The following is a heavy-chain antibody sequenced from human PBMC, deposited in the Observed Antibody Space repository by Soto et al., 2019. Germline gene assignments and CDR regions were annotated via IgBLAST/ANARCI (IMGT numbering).Heavy chain of an antibody. D-gene: IGHD1-1*01. CDR2: IKQDGSEK. J-gene: IGHJ4*02. V-gene: IGHV3-7*03. CDR1: GFTFSSFW. Sequence: PGGSLRLSCATSGFTFSSFWMSWVRQAPGKGLEWVANIKQDGSEKYYVDSVKGRFTISRDNAKNSMHLQMNSLRAEDTAVYYCARAPWNDGRWGQGTLVTVSS. CDR3: ARAPWNDGR.